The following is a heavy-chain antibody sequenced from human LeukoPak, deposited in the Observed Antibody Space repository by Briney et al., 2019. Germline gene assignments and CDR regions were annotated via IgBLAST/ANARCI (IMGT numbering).Heavy chain of an antibody. CDR3: ARDNSLQDMAWWFDP. CDR2: INPNSGGT. V-gene: IGHV1-2*02. Sequence: ASVKVSCKASGYTLTDYFLHWVRQAPGQGLEWMGWINPNSGGTSYAQKFQGRVTMTRDTSISTAYIELSRLRSDDTAVYYCARDNSLQDMAWWFDPWGQGTLVIVSS. D-gene: IGHD5-24*01. CDR1: GYTLTDYF. J-gene: IGHJ5*02.